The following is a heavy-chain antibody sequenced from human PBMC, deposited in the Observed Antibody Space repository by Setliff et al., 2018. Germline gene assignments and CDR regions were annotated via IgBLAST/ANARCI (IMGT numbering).Heavy chain of an antibody. D-gene: IGHD3-22*01. J-gene: IGHJ4*02. CDR3: ARQPEGGYYDSSGYYGMAPYYFDY. Sequence: TLSLTCTVSGGSISSSSYYWGWIRQPPGKGLEWIGSIYHSGSTYYNPSLKSRVTISVDTSKNQFSPKLSSVTAADTAVYYCARQPEGGYYDSSGYYGMAPYYFDYWGQGTLVTVSS. CDR1: GGSISSSSYY. V-gene: IGHV4-39*01. CDR2: IYHSGST.